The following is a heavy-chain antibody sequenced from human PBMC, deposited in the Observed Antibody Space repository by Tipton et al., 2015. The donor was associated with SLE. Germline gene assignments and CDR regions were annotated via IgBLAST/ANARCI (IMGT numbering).Heavy chain of an antibody. Sequence: SLRLSCVASGFTFSSQAMSWVRQAPGKGLEWVSAIRDSSGSIYYADSVKGRFTISRDNSKNTLYLQMNSLRAEDTALYYCAKRTDLLRELSPLEYWGQGTLVTVSS. V-gene: IGHV3-23*01. CDR3: AKRTDLLRELSPLEY. CDR1: GFTFSSQA. J-gene: IGHJ4*02. D-gene: IGHD3-16*02. CDR2: IRDSSGSI.